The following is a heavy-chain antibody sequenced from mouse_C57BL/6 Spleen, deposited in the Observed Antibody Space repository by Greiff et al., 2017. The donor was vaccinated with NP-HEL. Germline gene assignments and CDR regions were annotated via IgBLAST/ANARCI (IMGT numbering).Heavy chain of an antibody. V-gene: IGHV1-53*01. J-gene: IGHJ2*01. CDR3: ARWGFLYYFDY. D-gene: IGHD6-1*01. Sequence: QVQLQQPGTELVKPGASVKLSCKASGYTFTSYWMHWVKQRPGQGLEWIGNINPRNGGTNYNEKFKSKATLTVDKSSSTAYMQLSSLTSDDSAVYSCARWGFLYYFDYWGQGTTLTVSS. CDR2: INPRNGGT. CDR1: GYTFTSYW.